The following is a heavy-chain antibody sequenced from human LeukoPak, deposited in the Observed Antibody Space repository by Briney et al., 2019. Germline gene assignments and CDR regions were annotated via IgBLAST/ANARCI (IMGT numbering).Heavy chain of an antibody. Sequence: PSETLSLTCTVSGGAMSGYYWTWIRQSPGRRLEWIAYIHYSGSTNYNPSLKSRVTISVDTSKNQFSLRLNSVTAADTAVYYCARLRGNYFPDYWGQGTLATVSS. CDR2: IHYSGST. V-gene: IGHV4-59*01. CDR1: GGAMSGYY. D-gene: IGHD4-11*01. CDR3: ARLRGNYFPDY. J-gene: IGHJ4*02.